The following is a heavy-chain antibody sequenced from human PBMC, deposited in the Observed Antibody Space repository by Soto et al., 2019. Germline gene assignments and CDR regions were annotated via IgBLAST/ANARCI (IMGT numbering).Heavy chain of an antibody. V-gene: IGHV1-69*02. Sequence: QVPLVQFGAEVRQPGSSVKVSCTASGGTFNTHTISWVRQAPGLGLEWMGRIIPMLGMSNSPHKFQGRVSITADKSTSTVYMALSRLTSDDTAVYYCATSYGSGSSHFDSWGQGTLVTVSS. D-gene: IGHD3-10*01. CDR2: IIPMLGMS. CDR3: ATSYGSGSSHFDS. CDR1: GGTFNTHT. J-gene: IGHJ4*02.